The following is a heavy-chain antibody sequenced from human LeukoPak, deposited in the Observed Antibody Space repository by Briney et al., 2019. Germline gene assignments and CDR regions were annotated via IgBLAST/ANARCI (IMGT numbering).Heavy chain of an antibody. Sequence: GGSLRLSCAASGFTFSSYSMNWVRQAPGKGLEWVSSISSSSSYIYYADSVKGRFTISRDNAKNSLYLQMNSLRAEDTAVYYCARVGTAMVAIVAPYYMDVWGKGTTVTVSS. V-gene: IGHV3-21*01. CDR1: GFTFSSYS. D-gene: IGHD5-18*01. J-gene: IGHJ6*03. CDR2: ISSSSSYI. CDR3: ARVGTAMVAIVAPYYMDV.